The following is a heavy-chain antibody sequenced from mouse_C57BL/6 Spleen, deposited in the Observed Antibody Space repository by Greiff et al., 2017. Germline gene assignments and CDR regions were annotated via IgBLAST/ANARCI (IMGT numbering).Heavy chain of an antibody. CDR1: GYTFTSYW. CDR2: IDPNSGGT. CDR3: ARGATVGATDAMDY. D-gene: IGHD1-1*01. J-gene: IGHJ4*01. V-gene: IGHV1-72*01. Sequence: QVQLQQPGAELVKPGASVKLSCKASGYTFTSYWMHWVKQRPGRGLEWLGRIDPNSGGTKYNEKFKSKATLTVDKPSSTAYMQLSSLTSEDSAVYYCARGATVGATDAMDYWGQGTSVTVSS.